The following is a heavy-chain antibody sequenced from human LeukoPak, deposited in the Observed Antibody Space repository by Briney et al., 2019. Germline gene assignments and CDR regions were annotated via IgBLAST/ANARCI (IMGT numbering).Heavy chain of an antibody. Sequence: PGGSLSLSCAASGFTFSSSVRTWVRQAPGKGLDWVSTIVGSGANTYYADSVKGRFTISRDNSKKTLFLQMSSLRAEDTAVYYCAKYRSTGSVGGFDSWGAGTLFTVSS. CDR1: GFTFSSSV. D-gene: IGHD3-16*01. CDR3: AKYRSTGSVGGFDS. V-gene: IGHV3-23*01. J-gene: IGHJ4*02. CDR2: IVGSGANT.